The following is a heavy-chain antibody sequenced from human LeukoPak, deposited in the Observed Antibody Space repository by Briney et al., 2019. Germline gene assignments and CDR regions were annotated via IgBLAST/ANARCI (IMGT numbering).Heavy chain of an antibody. CDR2: IYYSGST. J-gene: IGHJ6*03. D-gene: IGHD2-15*01. CDR1: GGSISSYY. CDR3: ARGRSGPTKNYYYMDV. V-gene: IGHV4-59*01. Sequence: SETLSLTCTVSGGSISSYYWSWIRQPPGKGLEWIGYIYYSGSTNYNPSLKSRVTISVDTSKNQFSLKLSSVTAADTAVYYCARGRSGPTKNYYYMDVWGKGTTVTISS.